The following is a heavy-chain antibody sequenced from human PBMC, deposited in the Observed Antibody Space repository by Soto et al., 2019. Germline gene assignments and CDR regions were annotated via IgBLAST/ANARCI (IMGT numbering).Heavy chain of an antibody. CDR1: GYTFTYYH. V-gene: IGHV1-46*01. CDR2: INPNGGDT. CDR3: AHDYCSSTSCYLPNWFDP. D-gene: IGHD2-2*01. Sequence: GASVTVSCKTSGYTFTYYHVHWVRQAPGKLLEWMGIINPNGGDTTYAQKFQGRVTMTRDTSTSTVYMEVSSLRSVDTATYYCAHDYCSSTSCYLPNWFDPWGQGTLVTVSS. J-gene: IGHJ5*02.